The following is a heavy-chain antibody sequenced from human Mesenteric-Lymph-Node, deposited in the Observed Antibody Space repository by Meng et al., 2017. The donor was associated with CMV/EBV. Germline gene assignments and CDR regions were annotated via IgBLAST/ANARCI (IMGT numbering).Heavy chain of an antibody. Sequence: SLKISCAMTGFTFDEYAMHWVRQSPGKGLEWVSSTSWNSGSLEYADSVKGRLTVSRDKAKNTLYLQMNSLRAEDTAVYYCARSDYGMDVWGQGTTVTVSS. CDR1: GFTFDEYA. V-gene: IGHV3-9*01. CDR2: TSWNSGSL. CDR3: ARSDYGMDV. J-gene: IGHJ6*02.